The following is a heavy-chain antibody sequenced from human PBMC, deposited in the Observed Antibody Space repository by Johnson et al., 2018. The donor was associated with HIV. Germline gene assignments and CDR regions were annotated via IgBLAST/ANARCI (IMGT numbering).Heavy chain of an antibody. J-gene: IGHJ3*02. CDR1: GFTFDDYG. Sequence: MQLVESGGGVVQPGRSLRLSCAASGFTFDDYGMSWVRQAPGKGLEWVSGINWNGGSRGYADSVKGRFTISRDNAKKYLYLQMNRLRDEDTALYYCARLVMVRGVMGAFDIWGQGTMVTVSS. D-gene: IGHD3-10*01. V-gene: IGHV3-20*04. CDR2: INWNGGSR. CDR3: ARLVMVRGVMGAFDI.